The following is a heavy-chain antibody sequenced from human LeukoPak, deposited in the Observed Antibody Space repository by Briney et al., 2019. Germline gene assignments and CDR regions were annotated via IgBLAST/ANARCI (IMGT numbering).Heavy chain of an antibody. CDR1: GFTFDDYA. V-gene: IGHV3-43D*04. CDR3: AKGDYSNRGYYYYYMDV. CDR2: ISWDGGST. Sequence: PGGSPRLSCAASGFTFDDYAMHWVRQAPGKGLEWVSLISWDGGSTYYADSVKGRFTISRDNSKNSLYLQMNSLRAEDTALYYCAKGDYSNRGYYYYYMDVWGKGTTVTVSS. D-gene: IGHD4-11*01. J-gene: IGHJ6*03.